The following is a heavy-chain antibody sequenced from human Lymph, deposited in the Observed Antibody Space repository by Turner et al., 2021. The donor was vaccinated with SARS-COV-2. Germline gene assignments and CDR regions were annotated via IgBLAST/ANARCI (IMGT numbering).Heavy chain of an antibody. CDR2: IYSGGST. CDR3: ARDLREGAFDI. V-gene: IGHV3-66*01. J-gene: IGHJ3*02. CDR1: GIIVSRNY. D-gene: IGHD3-16*01. Sequence: VPLVESGGGLVQPGGSLRLSCAASGIIVSRNYMSWVRQAPGKVLEWVSVIYSGGSTYYADAVKVRFTISRDNSKNTLYLQMNSLRAEYTAVYYCARDLREGAFDIWGQGTMVTISS.